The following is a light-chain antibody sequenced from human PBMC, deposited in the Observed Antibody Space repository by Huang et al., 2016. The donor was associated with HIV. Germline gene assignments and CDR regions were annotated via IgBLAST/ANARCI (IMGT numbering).Light chain of an antibody. CDR3: QQYDNLPMFT. CDR1: QDINNY. Sequence: DIQMTQSPSSLSASVGDRVTITCQASQDINNYLNWYQQKPGKVPKLLITDASNLETGAPTRCSGSGSRTDFTFTINSLQPEDIATYYCQQYDNLPMFTFGPGTKVDI. J-gene: IGKJ3*01. CDR2: DAS. V-gene: IGKV1-33*01.